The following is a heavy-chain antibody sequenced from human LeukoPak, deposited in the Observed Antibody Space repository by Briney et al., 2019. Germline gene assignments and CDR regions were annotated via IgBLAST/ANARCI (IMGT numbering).Heavy chain of an antibody. CDR3: ARSPDSSGYYPYYFDY. CDR1: GGTFSSYA. D-gene: IGHD3-22*01. CDR2: IIPIFGTA. J-gene: IGHJ4*02. Sequence: SVKVSCKASGGTFSSYAISWVRQAPGQGLEWMGGIIPIFGTANYAQKFQGRVTITADESTSTAYMELSSLRSEDTAVYYCARSPDSSGYYPYYFDYWGQGTLVTVSS. V-gene: IGHV1-69*01.